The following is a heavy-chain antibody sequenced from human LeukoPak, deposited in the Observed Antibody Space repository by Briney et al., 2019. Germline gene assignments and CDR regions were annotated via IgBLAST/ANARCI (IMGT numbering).Heavy chain of an antibody. D-gene: IGHD2-8*01. V-gene: IGHV3-21*01. CDR1: GFTFSSYS. CDR2: ISSSSSYI. J-gene: IGHJ5*02. Sequence: GGSLRLSCAASGFTFSSYSTNWVRQAPGKGLEWVSSISSSSSYIYYADSVKGRFTISRDNAKNSLYLQMNSLRAEDTAAYYCARYSLVMVYEVNNWFDPWGQGTLVTVSS. CDR3: ARYSLVMVYEVNNWFDP.